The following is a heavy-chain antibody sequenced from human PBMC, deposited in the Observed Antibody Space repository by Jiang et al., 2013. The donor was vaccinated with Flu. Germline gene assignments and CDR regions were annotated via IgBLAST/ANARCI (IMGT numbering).Heavy chain of an antibody. J-gene: IGHJ4*02. CDR2: IYYSGNP. CDR1: GGSISSMVTT. Sequence: LLKPSETLSLTCTVSGGSISSMVTTGAGSASPQEGAGWIGNIYYSGNPYYNPSLKSRATISVDTSKDQFSLKLTSVTAADTAVYYCARWYTSSSGFDSWGQGTLVTVSS. V-gene: IGHV4-39*01. CDR3: ARWYTSSSGFDS. D-gene: IGHD6-6*01.